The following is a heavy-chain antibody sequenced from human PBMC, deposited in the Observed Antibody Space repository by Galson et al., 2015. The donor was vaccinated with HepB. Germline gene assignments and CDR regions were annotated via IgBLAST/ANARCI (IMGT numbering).Heavy chain of an antibody. Sequence: SLRLSCAASGFTVSSNYMSWVRQAPGKGLEWVSVIYSGGSTYYADSVKGRFTISRDNSKNTLYLQMNSLRAEDTAVYYCARESRRSSGYYYWGQGTLVTVSS. J-gene: IGHJ4*02. V-gene: IGHV3-53*01. CDR2: IYSGGST. CDR1: GFTVSSNY. D-gene: IGHD3-22*01. CDR3: ARESRRSSGYYY.